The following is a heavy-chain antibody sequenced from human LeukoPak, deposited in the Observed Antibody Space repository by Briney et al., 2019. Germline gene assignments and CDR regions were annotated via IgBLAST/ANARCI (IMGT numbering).Heavy chain of an antibody. CDR3: ARHESLGAFDI. CDR2: IFYSGST. CDR1: GGSFRTSSYY. V-gene: IGHV4-39*01. J-gene: IGHJ3*02. Sequence: TPSETLSLTCTVSGGSFRTSSYYWGWIRLPPGKGLEWIGSIFYSGSTYYNPSLKSRVTISVDTSKNQFSLKLNSLTAADTAIYYCARHESLGAFDIWGQGTMVTVSS. D-gene: IGHD3-16*01.